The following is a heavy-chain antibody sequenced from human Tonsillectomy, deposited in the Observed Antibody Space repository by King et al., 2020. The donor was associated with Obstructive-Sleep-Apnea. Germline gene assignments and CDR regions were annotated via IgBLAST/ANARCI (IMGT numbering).Heavy chain of an antibody. CDR2: IYPGDSDT. V-gene: IGHV5-51*01. Sequence: VQLVESGAEVKKPGESLKISCKGSGYSFTNYWIGWVRQMPGKGLEWMRLIYPGDSDTRYSPSFQGQVTISADKSISTAYLQWSSLKASDTAMYYCATTYYYDSSGYEFDYWGQGTLVTVSS. CDR3: ATTYYYDSSGYEFDY. D-gene: IGHD3-22*01. CDR1: GYSFTNYW. J-gene: IGHJ4*02.